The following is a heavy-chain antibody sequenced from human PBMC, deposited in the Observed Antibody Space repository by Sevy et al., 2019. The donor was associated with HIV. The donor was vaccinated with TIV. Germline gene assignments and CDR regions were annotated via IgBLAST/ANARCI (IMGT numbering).Heavy chain of an antibody. CDR3: ARMGDYYDSSGYYPLKF. D-gene: IGHD3-22*01. V-gene: IGHV1-2*02. J-gene: IGHJ4*02. CDR2: INPNSGGT. CDR1: GYTFTSYY. Sequence: ASVKVSCKASGYTFTSYYIHWVRQAPGQGLEWMGWINPNSGGTYFAKKFQDSVTMTTDTSVNTAYMELRSLRFDDTAVYYCARMGDYYDSSGYYPLKFWGQGPLVTVSS.